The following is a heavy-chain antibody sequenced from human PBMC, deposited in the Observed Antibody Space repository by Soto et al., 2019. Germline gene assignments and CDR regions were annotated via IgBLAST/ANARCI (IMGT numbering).Heavy chain of an antibody. CDR1: GFSFSNYA. J-gene: IGHJ4*02. CDR2: ITSVGYT. CDR3: AKDIIDYSNSYFDY. V-gene: IGHV3-23*01. Sequence: GGSLRLSCATCGFSFSNYAMSWVRQAPWKGLEWVAAITSVGYTYYVDSLKGRFTISRENSKNTLFLQMNSLRAEETAVYYCAKDIIDYSNSYFDYWGQGTLVTVSS. D-gene: IGHD4-4*01.